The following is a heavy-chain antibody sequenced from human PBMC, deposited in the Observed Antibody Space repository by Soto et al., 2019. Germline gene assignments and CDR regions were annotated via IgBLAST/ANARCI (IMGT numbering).Heavy chain of an antibody. CDR1: GGTFSSYA. CDR2: IIPIFGTA. D-gene: IGHD3-22*01. V-gene: IGHV1-69*01. Sequence: QVQLVQSGAEVKKPGSSVKVSCKASGGTFSSYAISWVRQAPGQGLEWMGGIIPIFGTANYAQKFQGRVTITADESTSTDYMELSSLRSEDTAVYYCARIDYDSSGYWYYFDYWGQGTLVTVSS. CDR3: ARIDYDSSGYWYYFDY. J-gene: IGHJ4*02.